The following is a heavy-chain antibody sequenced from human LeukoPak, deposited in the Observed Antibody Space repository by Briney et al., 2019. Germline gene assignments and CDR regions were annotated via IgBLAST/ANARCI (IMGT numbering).Heavy chain of an antibody. V-gene: IGHV1-2*02. J-gene: IGHJ4*02. CDR2: INPNSGGT. CDR3: ARGKTSDCSGGSCYVRYFDY. Sequence: ASVTVSCKASGYTFTGYYMHWVRQAPGQGLEWMGWINPNSGGTNYAQKFQGRVTMTRDTSISTAYMELSRLRSDDTAVYYCARGKTSDCSGGSCYVRYFDYWGQGTLVTVSS. CDR1: GYTFTGYY. D-gene: IGHD2-15*01.